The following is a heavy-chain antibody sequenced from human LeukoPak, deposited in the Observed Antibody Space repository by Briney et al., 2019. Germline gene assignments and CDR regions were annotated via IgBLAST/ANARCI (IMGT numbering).Heavy chain of an antibody. CDR2: IYYSGST. D-gene: IGHD2-2*01. CDR1: GGSISSSSYY. V-gene: IGHV4-39*07. CDR3: ARGGTLAPQYCSSTSCLKGCNWFDP. J-gene: IGHJ5*02. Sequence: KPSETLSLTCTVSGGSISSSSYYWGWIRQPPGKGLEWIGSIYYSGSTYYNPSLKSRVTISVDTSKNQFSLKLSSVTAADTAVYYCARGGTLAPQYCSSTSCLKGCNWFDPWGQGTLVTVSS.